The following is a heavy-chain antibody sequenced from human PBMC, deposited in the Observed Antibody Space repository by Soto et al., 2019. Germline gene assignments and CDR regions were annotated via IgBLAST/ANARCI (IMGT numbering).Heavy chain of an antibody. CDR2: IYPGDSDT. D-gene: IGHD4-17*01. Sequence: GVSLKISCKGSGYSFTSYWIGWVRQMPGKGLEWMGIIYPGDSDTRYSPSFQGQVTISADKSISTAYLQWSSLKASDTAMYYCARHRGDYLYYYYGMDVWGQGTTVTVSS. V-gene: IGHV5-51*01. CDR3: ARHRGDYLYYYYGMDV. CDR1: GYSFTSYW. J-gene: IGHJ6*02.